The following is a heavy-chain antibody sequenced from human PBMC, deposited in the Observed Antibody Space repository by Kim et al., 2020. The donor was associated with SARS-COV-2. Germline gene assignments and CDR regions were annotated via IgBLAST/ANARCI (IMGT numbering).Heavy chain of an antibody. CDR2: IYYSGST. J-gene: IGHJ6*02. CDR1: GGSVSSGSYY. Sequence: SETLSLTCTVSGGSVSSGSYYWSWIRQPPGKGLEWIGYIYYSGSTNYNPSLKSRVTISVDTSKNQFSLKLSSVTAADTAVYYCARDAKDCSGGSCSPYYYGMDVWGQGTTVTVSS. CDR3: ARDAKDCSGGSCSPYYYGMDV. V-gene: IGHV4-61*01. D-gene: IGHD2-15*01.